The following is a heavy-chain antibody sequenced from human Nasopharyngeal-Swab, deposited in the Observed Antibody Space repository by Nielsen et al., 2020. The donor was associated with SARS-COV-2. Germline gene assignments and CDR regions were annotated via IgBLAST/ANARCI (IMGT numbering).Heavy chain of an antibody. CDR1: GFTFNNYN. CDR3: ARDGYSSSWTLFAEYFQH. CDR2: ISSSSSTI. Sequence: GGSLRLSCAASGFTFNNYNFNWVRQAPGKGLEWVSSISSSSSTIYYADSVKGRFTIPRDNAKNSLYLQMNSLGAEDTAVYYCARDGYSSSWTLFAEYFQHWGQGTLVTVSS. V-gene: IGHV3-48*04. D-gene: IGHD6-13*01. J-gene: IGHJ1*01.